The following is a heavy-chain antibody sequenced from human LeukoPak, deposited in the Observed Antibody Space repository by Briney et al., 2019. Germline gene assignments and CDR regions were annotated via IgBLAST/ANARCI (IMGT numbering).Heavy chain of an antibody. V-gene: IGHV3-30*18. Sequence: GGSLRLSCAASGFTFSSYGMHWVRQAPGKGLGWVAVISYDGSNKYYADSVKGRFTISRDNSKNTLYLQMNSLRAEDTAVYYCAKVRRGYCSGGSCYSWFDPWGQGTLVTVSS. CDR1: GFTFSSYG. D-gene: IGHD2-15*01. CDR2: ISYDGSNK. CDR3: AKVRRGYCSGGSCYSWFDP. J-gene: IGHJ5*02.